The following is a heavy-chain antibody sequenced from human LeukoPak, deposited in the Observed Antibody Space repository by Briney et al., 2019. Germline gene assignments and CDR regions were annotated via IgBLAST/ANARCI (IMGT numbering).Heavy chain of an antibody. D-gene: IGHD3-3*01. J-gene: IGHJ4*02. Sequence: SETLSLTCAVYGGSFSGYYWSWIRQPPGKGLEWIGEINHSGSTNYNPSLKSRVTISVDTSKNQFSLKLSSVTAADTAVYYCARAHRITIFGVVTPPPFDYWGQGTLVTVSS. CDR2: INHSGST. V-gene: IGHV4-34*01. CDR1: GGSFSGYY. CDR3: ARAHRITIFGVVTPPPFDY.